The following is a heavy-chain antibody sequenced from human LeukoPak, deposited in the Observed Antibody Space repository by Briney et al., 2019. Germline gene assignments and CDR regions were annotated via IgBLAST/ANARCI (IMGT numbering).Heavy chain of an antibody. CDR3: ARRCSSTSCYGAFDI. V-gene: IGHV4-39*07. J-gene: IGHJ3*02. CDR1: GGSISSGDYY. CDR2: IYHSGST. D-gene: IGHD2-2*01. Sequence: PSETLSLTCTVSGGSISSGDYYWRWIRQPPGKALEWIGSIYHSGSTYYNPSLKSRLTISVDTSKNQFSLELSSVTAADTAVYYCARRCSSTSCYGAFDIWGQGTMVTVSS.